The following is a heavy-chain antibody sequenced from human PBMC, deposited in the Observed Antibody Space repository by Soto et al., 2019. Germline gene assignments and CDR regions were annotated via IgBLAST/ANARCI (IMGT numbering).Heavy chain of an antibody. J-gene: IGHJ4*02. Sequence: QVQLVQSGAEVKKPGASVKVSCKASGYTFTSYAMHWVRQAPEQRLEWMGWINAGNGNTKYSQKFQGRVTITRDTSASTAYMELSSLRSEDTAVYYCARDHDSSGYYGSAIDYWGQGTLVTVSS. CDR3: ARDHDSSGYYGSAIDY. CDR1: GYTFTSYA. D-gene: IGHD3-22*01. V-gene: IGHV1-3*01. CDR2: INAGNGNT.